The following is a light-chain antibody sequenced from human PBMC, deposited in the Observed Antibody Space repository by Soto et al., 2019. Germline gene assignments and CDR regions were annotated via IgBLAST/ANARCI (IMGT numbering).Light chain of an antibody. CDR1: QDITND. CDR2: EAS. V-gene: IGKV1-33*01. Sequence: DIQMTQSPSSLSASVGDRVTITCQASQDITNDLNWYQQKPGKAPKVLIYEASNLKTGLPSRFSGSGSGTDFTFTIRSLQPEDIATYLCEQYDNVPLTVGGGTKVEIK. CDR3: EQYDNVPLT. J-gene: IGKJ4*01.